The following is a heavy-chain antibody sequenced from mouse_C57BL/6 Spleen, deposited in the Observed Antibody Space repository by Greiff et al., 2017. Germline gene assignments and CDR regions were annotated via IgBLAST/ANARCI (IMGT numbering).Heavy chain of an antibody. J-gene: IGHJ1*03. Sequence: QVQLQQSGPELVKPGASVKISCKASGYAFSSSWMNWVKQRPGKGLEWIGRIYPGDGDTNYNGKFKGKATLTADKSSSTAYMQLSSLTSEDSAVYFCAREEALGRWYFDVWGTGTTVTVSS. CDR1: GYAFSSSW. CDR2: IYPGDGDT. D-gene: IGHD4-1*01. CDR3: AREEALGRWYFDV. V-gene: IGHV1-82*01.